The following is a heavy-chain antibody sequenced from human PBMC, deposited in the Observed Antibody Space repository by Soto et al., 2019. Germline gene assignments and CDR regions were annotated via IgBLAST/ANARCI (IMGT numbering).Heavy chain of an antibody. D-gene: IGHD5-12*01. J-gene: IGHJ6*02. CDR2: ISAYNGNT. V-gene: IGHV1-18*01. CDR3: ARRRRGYPDYYYYGMDV. Sequence: ASVKFSCKASGYTFTSYGISWVRQAPGQGLEWMGWISAYNGNTNYAQKLQGRVTMTTDTSTSTAYMELRSLRSDDTAVYYCARRRRGYPDYYYYGMDVWGQGTTVTVSS. CDR1: GYTFTSYG.